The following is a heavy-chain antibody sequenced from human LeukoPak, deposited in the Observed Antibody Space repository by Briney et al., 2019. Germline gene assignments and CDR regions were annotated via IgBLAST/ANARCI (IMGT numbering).Heavy chain of an antibody. CDR2: IYSSGIN. V-gene: IGHV4-4*07. J-gene: IGHJ4*02. CDR1: GGSTSGYF. Sequence: SETLSLTCTVSGGSTSGYFWSWIRQPAGKELERIGRIYSSGINNYNPSLKGRVTMSLDTSKNHLSLNLSSVTAADTAVYYRAREPTSGREPTSGRPLDYWGQGTLVTVSS. D-gene: IGHD5-12*01. CDR3: AREPTSGREPTSGRPLDY.